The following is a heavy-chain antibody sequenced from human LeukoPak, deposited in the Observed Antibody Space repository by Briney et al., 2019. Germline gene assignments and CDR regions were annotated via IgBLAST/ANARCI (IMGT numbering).Heavy chain of an antibody. CDR1: GFTFSDYY. Sequence: GGSLRLSCAASGFTFSDYYMSWIRQAPGKGLEWVSYISSSNSYTNYADSVKGRFTISRDNAKNSLYLQMNSLRDEDTAVYYCARRTSFHFDYWGQGTLVTVSS. J-gene: IGHJ4*02. V-gene: IGHV3-11*06. CDR3: ARRTSFHFDY. CDR2: ISSSNSYT. D-gene: IGHD2/OR15-2a*01.